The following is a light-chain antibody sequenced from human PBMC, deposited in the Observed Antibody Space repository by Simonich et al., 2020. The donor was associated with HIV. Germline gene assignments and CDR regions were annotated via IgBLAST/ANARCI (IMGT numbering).Light chain of an antibody. CDR3: QQYYSTWT. J-gene: IGKJ1*01. V-gene: IGKV4-1*01. CDR1: QSVLYSSNHKNY. Sequence: DIVMTQSPDSLALYLGERATINCKSSQSVLYSSNHKNYLAWYQQKPGQPPKLLIYWAATRESGVPDRFSGSGSGTDFTLTISSLQAEDVAVYYCQQYYSTWTFGQGTKVEIK. CDR2: WAA.